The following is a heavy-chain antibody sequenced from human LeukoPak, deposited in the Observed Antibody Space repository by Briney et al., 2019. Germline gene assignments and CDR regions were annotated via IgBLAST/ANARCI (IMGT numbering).Heavy chain of an antibody. CDR2: IKQDGSET. CDR1: GFTFSNYW. CDR3: ARDFWGAYRFDFFDF. Sequence: RGSLRHSSAASGFTFSNYWMSWVRRAPGKGLEWVANIKQDGSETYYVDSVRGRFTISRDNAQNSLYLQMNSLRAEDTAVYYCARDFWGAYRFDFFDFWGQGILVTVSS. D-gene: IGHD3-3*01. V-gene: IGHV3-7*01. J-gene: IGHJ4*02.